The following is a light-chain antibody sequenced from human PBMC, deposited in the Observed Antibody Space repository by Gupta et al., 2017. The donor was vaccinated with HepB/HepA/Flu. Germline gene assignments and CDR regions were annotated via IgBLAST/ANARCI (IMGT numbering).Light chain of an antibody. CDR2: EVS. CDR1: SSDFGDFNH. Sequence: SALTQPASVSGCPEQSITITCTGTSSDFGDFNHVSWYQQPPGKAPNLLISEVSNRPSMISNRFFVSTSGKTASLTISRLQTQDEADYYCSSFTYTTTLLLFGGGTKVTVL. J-gene: IGLJ2*01. V-gene: IGLV2-14*01. CDR3: SSFTYTTTLLL.